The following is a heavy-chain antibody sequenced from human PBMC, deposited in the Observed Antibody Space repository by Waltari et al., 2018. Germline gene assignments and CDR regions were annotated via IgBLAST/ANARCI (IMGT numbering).Heavy chain of an antibody. V-gene: IGHV4-39*01. CDR2: IYYSGST. D-gene: IGHD3-3*01. J-gene: IGHJ6*02. CDR1: GGSISSSSYY. CDR3: ARTYYDFWSGYSYGMDV. Sequence: QLQLQESGPGLVKPSETLSLTCTVSGGSISSSSYYWGWIRQPPGKGLEWIGSIYYSGSTYYNPSLKSRVTISVDTSKNQFSLKLSSVTAADTAVYYCARTYYDFWSGYSYGMDVWGQGTTVTVSS.